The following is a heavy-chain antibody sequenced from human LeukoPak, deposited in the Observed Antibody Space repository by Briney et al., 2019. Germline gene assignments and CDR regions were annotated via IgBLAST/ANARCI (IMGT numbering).Heavy chain of an antibody. CDR1: GYSFTSYW. Sequence: GESLKISCKGSGYSFTSYWIGWVRQMPGKGLEWMGIIYPGDSDTRYSPSFQAQVTISADKSISTAYPQWSSLKASDTAMYYCARLRGYYYYYMDVWGKGTTVTVSS. CDR2: IYPGDSDT. J-gene: IGHJ6*03. CDR3: ARLRGYYYYYMDV. V-gene: IGHV5-51*01.